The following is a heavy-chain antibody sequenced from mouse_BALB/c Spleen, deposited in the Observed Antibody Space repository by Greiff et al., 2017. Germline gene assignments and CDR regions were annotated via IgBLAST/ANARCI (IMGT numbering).Heavy chain of an antibody. J-gene: IGHJ2*01. CDR1: GFTFSSYY. V-gene: IGHV5-6-2*01. D-gene: IGHD2-13*01. CDR3: ARQGDAYFDY. CDR2: INSNGGST. Sequence: EVQRVESGGGLVKLGGSLKLSCAASGFTFSSYYMSWVRQTPEKRLELVAAINSNGGSTYYPDTVKGRFTISRDNAKNTLYLQMSSLKSEDTALYYCARQGDAYFDYWGQGTTLTVSS.